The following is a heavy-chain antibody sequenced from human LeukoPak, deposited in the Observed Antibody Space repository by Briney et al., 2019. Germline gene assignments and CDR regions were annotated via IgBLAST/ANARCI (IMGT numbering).Heavy chain of an antibody. Sequence: SVKVSCKASRGTFSSYAISWVRQAPGQGLEWMGGIIPIFGTANYAQKFQGRVTITTDESTSTAYMELSSLRSEDTAVYYCARAGAVTTMYNWFDPWGQGTLVTVSS. CDR3: ARAGAVTTMYNWFDP. CDR2: IIPIFGTA. D-gene: IGHD3-10*02. J-gene: IGHJ5*02. CDR1: RGTFSSYA. V-gene: IGHV1-69*05.